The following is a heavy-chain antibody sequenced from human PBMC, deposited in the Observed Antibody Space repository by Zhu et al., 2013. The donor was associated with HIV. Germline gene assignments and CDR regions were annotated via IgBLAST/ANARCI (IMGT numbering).Heavy chain of an antibody. V-gene: IGHV1-2*02. D-gene: IGHD3-10*01. CDR3: ARDRVLLPRGDAFDI. CDR2: INPNSGGT. Sequence: QVQLVQSGAEVKKPGASVKVSCKASGYTFTGYYMHWVRQAPGQGLEWMGWINPNSGGTNYAQKFQGRVTMTRDTSISTAYMELSRLRSDDTAVYYCARDRVLLPRGDAFDIWGQGTMVTVSS. J-gene: IGHJ3*02. CDR1: GYTFTGYY.